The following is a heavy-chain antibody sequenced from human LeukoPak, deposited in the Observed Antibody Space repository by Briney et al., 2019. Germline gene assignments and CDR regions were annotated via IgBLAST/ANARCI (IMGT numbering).Heavy chain of an antibody. V-gene: IGHV3-23*01. Sequence: GGSLRLSCAASGFTFSTYAMTWVRQAPGKGLEWVSAISGSGGNTYYADSVKGRFTISRDNSKNTLFLQMNSLRADDTAVYYCAKAATGDCYYYMGVWGKETTVTVSS. J-gene: IGHJ6*03. CDR3: AKAATGDCYYYMGV. CDR2: ISGSGGNT. D-gene: IGHD4-17*01. CDR1: GFTFSTYA.